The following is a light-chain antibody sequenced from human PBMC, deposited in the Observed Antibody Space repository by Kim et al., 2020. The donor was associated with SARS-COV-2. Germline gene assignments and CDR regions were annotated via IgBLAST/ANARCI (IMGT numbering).Light chain of an antibody. CDR3: QQYNNWPPDT. J-gene: IGKJ2*01. V-gene: IGKV3-15*01. CDR2: DAS. Sequence: EIVMTQSPATLSVSPGERATLSCRASQSVSSNLAWYQQKPGQAPRLLIYDASTRATGIPARFSGSGSGTEFTLTISSLQSEDFAVYYCQQYNNWPPDTLGQGTKLEI. CDR1: QSVSSN.